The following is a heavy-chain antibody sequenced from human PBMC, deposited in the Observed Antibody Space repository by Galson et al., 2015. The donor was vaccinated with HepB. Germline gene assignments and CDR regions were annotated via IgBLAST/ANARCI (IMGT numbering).Heavy chain of an antibody. CDR2: ISSSSSYT. J-gene: IGHJ4*02. D-gene: IGHD3-9*01. Sequence: SLRLSCAASGFTVSSNYMSWIRQAPGKGLEWVSYISSSSSYTNYADSVKGRFTISRDNAKNSLYLQMNSLRAEDTAVYYCARKARYDILTGYYLDYWGQGTLVTVSS. CDR1: GFTVSSNY. V-gene: IGHV3-11*03. CDR3: ARKARYDILTGYYLDY.